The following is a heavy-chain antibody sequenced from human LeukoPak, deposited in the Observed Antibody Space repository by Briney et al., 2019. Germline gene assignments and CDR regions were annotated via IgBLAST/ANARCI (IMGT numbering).Heavy chain of an antibody. Sequence: PGGSLRPSCAASGFTFNSYWMTWVRQAPGKGLEWVADIKQDGSDKYYAGSVKGRFTISRDNAKNSLYLQMNSLRAEDTAVYFCARYNSAWKTDDYWGQGTLVTVSS. CDR1: GFTFNSYW. J-gene: IGHJ4*02. CDR2: IKQDGSDK. D-gene: IGHD6-19*01. V-gene: IGHV3-7*03. CDR3: ARYNSAWKTDDY.